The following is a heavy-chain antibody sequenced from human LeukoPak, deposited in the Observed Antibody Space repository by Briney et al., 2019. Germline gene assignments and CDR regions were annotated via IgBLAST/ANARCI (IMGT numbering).Heavy chain of an antibody. CDR3: ARETYYDLWSGYATVYYYYYMDV. Sequence: SQTLSLTCTVSGGSISSGGYYWSWIRQPPGKGLEWIGYIYYSGSTYYNPSLNSRVTISVDTSKNQFSLKLSSVTAADTAGYYRARETYYDLWSGYATVYYYYYMDVWGKGTTVTVSS. D-gene: IGHD3-3*01. J-gene: IGHJ6*03. CDR1: GGSISSGGYY. V-gene: IGHV4-31*03. CDR2: IYYSGST.